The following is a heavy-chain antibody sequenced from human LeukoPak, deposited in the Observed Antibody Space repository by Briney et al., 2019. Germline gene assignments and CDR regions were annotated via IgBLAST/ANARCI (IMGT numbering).Heavy chain of an antibody. D-gene: IGHD2-2*01. CDR2: INGDGRDT. J-gene: IGHJ4*02. CDR1: GFTLSTYW. V-gene: IGHV3-74*01. CDR3: ARGSSTGWPDYFDY. Sequence: GGSLRLSCAASGFTLSTYWMHWVRQAPGKGLLWVSRINGDGRDTPYADSVKGRFTISRDNAKNTLYLQMNSLRAEDTAVYYCARGSSTGWPDYFDYWGRGTLVTASS.